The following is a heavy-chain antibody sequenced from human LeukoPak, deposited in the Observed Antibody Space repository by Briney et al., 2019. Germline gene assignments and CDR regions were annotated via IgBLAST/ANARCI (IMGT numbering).Heavy chain of an antibody. Sequence: GGSLRLSCAASGFTFSSHSMNWVRQAPGKGLEWVSSIGSSSSYIYYADSVKGRFTISRDNAKNSLYLQMNSLRADDTAVYYCARDRPSRRPGLVVDFWGQGTLVIVSS. V-gene: IGHV3-21*01. D-gene: IGHD2-8*02. CDR3: ARDRPSRRPGLVVDF. CDR2: IGSSSSYI. CDR1: GFTFSSHS. J-gene: IGHJ4*02.